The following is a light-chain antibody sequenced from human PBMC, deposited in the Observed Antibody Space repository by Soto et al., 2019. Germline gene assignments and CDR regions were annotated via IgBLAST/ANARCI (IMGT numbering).Light chain of an antibody. CDR2: EVS. CDR3: SSNTTSSTYV. J-gene: IGLJ1*01. Sequence: QSALTQPASVSGSPGQSITISCTGTSNDVGGYNYVSWYQQHLGKAPKLMIYEVSNRPSGISNRLSGSKSGNAASLTISRLQAEDEADYYCSSNTTSSTYVFGTGTKVTVL. V-gene: IGLV2-14*01. CDR1: SNDVGGYNY.